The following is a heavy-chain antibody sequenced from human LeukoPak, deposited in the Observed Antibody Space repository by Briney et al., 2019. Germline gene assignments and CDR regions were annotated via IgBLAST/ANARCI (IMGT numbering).Heavy chain of an antibody. D-gene: IGHD4-17*01. CDR3: TTDPGDYEIY. CDR2: ISGNGGTT. CDR1: GFTFSSYA. V-gene: IGHV3-23*01. Sequence: GGSLRLSCAASGFTFSSYAMPWVRQAPGRGLEWVSAISGNGGTTYYADSVKGRFTISRDNSKNTLYLQMNSLRAEDTAVYYCTTDPGDYEIYWGQGTLVTVSS. J-gene: IGHJ4*02.